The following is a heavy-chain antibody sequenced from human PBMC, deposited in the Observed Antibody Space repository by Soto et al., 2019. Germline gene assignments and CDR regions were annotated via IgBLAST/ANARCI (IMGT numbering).Heavy chain of an antibody. CDR2: ISYDGSNK. CDR3: ARYSGKYQGPIDY. CDR1: GFTFSHYG. J-gene: IGHJ4*02. D-gene: IGHD1-26*01. V-gene: IGHV3-30*03. Sequence: QVQLVESGGGVVQPGRSLRLSCAASGFTFSHYGIHWVRQAPGKGLEWLAVISYDGSNKHYADSVKGRFTVSRDNSKNTLYLLMNSLRAEDTAAYFCARYSGKYQGPIDYWGQGTLVTVSS.